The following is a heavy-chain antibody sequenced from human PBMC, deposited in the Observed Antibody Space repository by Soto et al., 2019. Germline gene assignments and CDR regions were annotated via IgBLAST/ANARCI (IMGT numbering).Heavy chain of an antibody. Sequence: SVKVSCKASGFTFTDSAVHWVRQARGQRLEWIGWIVAGSGDTNFAQEFQGRVTITRGMSTSTAYMEVGSLRSEDTAVYYCAAGRTIADFDYWGQGTLVTVSS. CDR1: GFTFTDSA. J-gene: IGHJ4*02. CDR2: IVAGSGDT. D-gene: IGHD6-13*01. V-gene: IGHV1-58*01. CDR3: AAGRTIADFDY.